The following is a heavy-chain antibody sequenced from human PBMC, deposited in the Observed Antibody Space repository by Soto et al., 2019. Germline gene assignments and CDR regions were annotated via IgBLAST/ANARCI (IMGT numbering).Heavy chain of an antibody. V-gene: IGHV3-30-3*01. CDR1: GFTFSSYA. D-gene: IGHD3-3*01. CDR3: ARDKRVLRFLEWSYYFAY. J-gene: IGHJ4*02. CDR2: ISYDGSNK. Sequence: QVQLVESGGGVVQPGRSLRLSCTASGFTFSSYAMHWVRQAPGKGLEWVAVISYDGSNKYYADSVKGRFTISRDNSKNTLYLKMNSLRAEDTAVYYCARDKRVLRFLEWSYYFAYWGQGTLVTVSS.